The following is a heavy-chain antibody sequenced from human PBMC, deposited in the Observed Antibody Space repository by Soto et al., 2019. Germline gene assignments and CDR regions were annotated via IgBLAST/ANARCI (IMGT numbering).Heavy chain of an antibody. D-gene: IGHD1-1*01. CDR2: ISATGIST. V-gene: IGHV3-23*01. Sequence: LRLSFAASGFTFATYAMSWVRQAPGKGLEWVSAISATGISTHYADSVKGRVTISRDNSANTLSLEMSSLTAEDTAVYYCARDKDTSSWTGFDFWGHGTLHTVST. CDR3: ARDKDTSSWTGFDF. CDR1: GFTFATYA. J-gene: IGHJ4*01.